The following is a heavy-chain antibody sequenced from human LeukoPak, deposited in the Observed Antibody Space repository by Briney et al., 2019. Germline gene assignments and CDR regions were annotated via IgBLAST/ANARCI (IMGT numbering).Heavy chain of an antibody. V-gene: IGHV3-74*01. J-gene: IGHJ4*02. CDR2: LSTDGSGI. CDR1: GFTFADYA. CDR3: ARGYYYDTSGPYFDY. D-gene: IGHD3-22*01. Sequence: PGGSLRPSCAASGFTFADYAMHWVRQAPGKGLVWVSRLSTDGSGIRYADSVKGRFTISRDNAKETLYLQMNSLRAEDTAVYYCARGYYYDTSGPYFDYWGQGTLVTVSS.